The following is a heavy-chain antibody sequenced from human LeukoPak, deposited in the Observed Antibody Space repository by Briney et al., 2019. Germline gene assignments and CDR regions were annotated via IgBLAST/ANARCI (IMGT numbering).Heavy chain of an antibody. V-gene: IGHV4-61*01. Sequence: SETLSLTCTVSGGSVSSGSYYWSWIRQPPGKGLEWIGYIYYSGSTNYNPSLKSRVTISVDTSKNQFSLKLSSVTAADTAVYYCARDPSNSRGTMVQGVTPHDAFDTWGQGTMVTVSS. CDR3: ARDPSNSRGTMVQGVTPHDAFDT. CDR1: GGSVSSGSYY. CDR2: IYYSGST. J-gene: IGHJ3*02. D-gene: IGHD3-10*01.